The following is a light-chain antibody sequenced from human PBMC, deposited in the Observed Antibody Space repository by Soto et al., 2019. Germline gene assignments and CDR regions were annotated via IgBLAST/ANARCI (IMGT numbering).Light chain of an antibody. CDR3: AAWDDSLREV. V-gene: IGLV1-47*01. CDR2: RNN. J-gene: IGLJ1*01. Sequence: QAVVTQPPSASGTPGQRVTISCSGSSSNIGSNYVYWYQQLPGTAPKLLIYRNNQRPSGVPDRFSGSKSGTSASLAISGLRSEDEADYYCAAWDDSLREVFGTGTKLTVL. CDR1: SSNIGSNY.